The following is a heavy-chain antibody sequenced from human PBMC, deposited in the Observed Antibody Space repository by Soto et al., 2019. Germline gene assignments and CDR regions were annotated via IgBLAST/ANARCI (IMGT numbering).Heavy chain of an antibody. CDR3: ARAINFDFWSDSQSGYYFDY. CDR2: MSYSGTT. J-gene: IGHJ4*02. V-gene: IGHV4-61*01. D-gene: IGHD3-3*01. CDR1: GGSASSGSYY. Sequence: SETLSLTCTVSGGSASSGSYYWSWIRQPPGKGLEWIAYMSYSGTTNYNPSLKSRVTISVDTSKNQFSLKLSSVTAADTAVYYCARAINFDFWSDSQSGYYFDYWGRGTLVTVSS.